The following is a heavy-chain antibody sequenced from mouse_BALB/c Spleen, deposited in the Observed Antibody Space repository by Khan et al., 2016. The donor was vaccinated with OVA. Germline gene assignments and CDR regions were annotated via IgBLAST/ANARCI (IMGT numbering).Heavy chain of an antibody. CDR2: IWAGGDT. J-gene: IGHJ4*01. Sequence: VQLQESGPGLVAPSQSLSITCTVSGFSLTTYGVHWVRQPPGTGLEWLGVIWAGGDTNYNSALMSRLSISKDNSKSQVFLKMNSLQTDDTAMYYCSRFYDGYYYTVDYGGQGTSVTVSS. D-gene: IGHD2-3*01. V-gene: IGHV2-9*02. CDR1: GFSLTTYG. CDR3: SRFYDGYYYTVDY.